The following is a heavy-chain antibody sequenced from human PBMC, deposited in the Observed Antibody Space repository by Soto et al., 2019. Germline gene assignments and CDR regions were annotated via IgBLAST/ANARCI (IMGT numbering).Heavy chain of an antibody. D-gene: IGHD3-10*01. CDR1: GGSFSGYY. CDR3: AREKRFGAFLSFWFDP. Sequence: SETLSLTCAVYGGSFSGYYWSWIRQPPGKGLEWIGEINHSGSTNYNPSLKSRVTISVDTSKNQFSLKLSFVTAADTAVYYCAREKRFGAFLSFWFDPWGQGTLVTVSS. V-gene: IGHV4-34*01. CDR2: INHSGST. J-gene: IGHJ5*02.